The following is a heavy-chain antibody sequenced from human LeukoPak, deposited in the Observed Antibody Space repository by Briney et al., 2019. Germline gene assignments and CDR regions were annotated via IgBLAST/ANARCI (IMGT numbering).Heavy chain of an antibody. Sequence: SETLSLTCAVYGGSFSGYYWSWIRQPPGKGLEWIGYIYYNGSTDYNPSLKSRVTISIDTSKNQFSLKLSSVTAADTAVYYCAREPYYYDSSGYRYWYFDLWGRGTRVTVSS. J-gene: IGHJ2*01. D-gene: IGHD3-22*01. CDR3: AREPYYYDSSGYRYWYFDL. CDR2: IYYNGST. V-gene: IGHV4-34*09. CDR1: GGSFSGYY.